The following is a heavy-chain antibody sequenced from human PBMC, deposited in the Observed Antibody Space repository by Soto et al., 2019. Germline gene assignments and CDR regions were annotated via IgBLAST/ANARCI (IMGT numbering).Heavy chain of an antibody. D-gene: IGHD3-22*01. CDR3: ARDEVVTSAAYFGY. V-gene: IGHV3-33*01. CDR2: IWYDGSNK. Sequence: QVQLVESGGGVVQPGRSLRLSCAASGFTFSSYGMHWVRQAPGKGLEWVAVIWYDGSNKYYADSVKGRFTISRDNSKNTLYLQMNSLGAEDTAVYYCARDEVVTSAAYFGYWGQGTLVTVSS. CDR1: GFTFSSYG. J-gene: IGHJ4*02.